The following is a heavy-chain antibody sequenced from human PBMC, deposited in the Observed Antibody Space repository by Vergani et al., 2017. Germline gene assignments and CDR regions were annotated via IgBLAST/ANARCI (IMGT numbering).Heavy chain of an antibody. CDR3: AADSGYDSLSYYYGMDV. D-gene: IGHD5-12*01. V-gene: IGHV3-21*02. J-gene: IGHJ6*02. CDR2: ISGSSSYV. Sequence: EVQLVESGGGLVKPGGSLRLSCAASGFSFSSYSMNWVRQAPGKGLEWVASISGSSSYVFYRDSVEGRFTITRDNAKKSVYLQMNSLRAEDTAMYFCAADSGYDSLSYYYGMDVWGQGTTVTVSS. CDR1: GFSFSSYS.